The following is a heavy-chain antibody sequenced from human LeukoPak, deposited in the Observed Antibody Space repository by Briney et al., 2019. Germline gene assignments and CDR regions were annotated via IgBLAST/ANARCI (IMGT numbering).Heavy chain of an antibody. CDR2: IISSSYT. CDR3: ARDRSVSDTV. CDR1: GFTFSDYY. D-gene: IGHD6-19*01. Sequence: GESLRLSCAASGFTFSDYYMSWIRQAPGKGLEWVSYIISSSYTNYAISVKGRFTISRDNAKNSLYLQMNSLRAEDTAEYYCARDRSVSDTVWGQGTLVTVSS. J-gene: IGHJ4*02. V-gene: IGHV3-11*06.